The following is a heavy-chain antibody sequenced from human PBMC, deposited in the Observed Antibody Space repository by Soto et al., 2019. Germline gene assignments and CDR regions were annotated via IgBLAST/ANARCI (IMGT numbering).Heavy chain of an antibody. CDR1: GGSISSYY. CDR2: IYYSGST. V-gene: IGHV4-59*08. CDR3: ARRKYNSGHSYFDY. D-gene: IGHD6-19*01. Sequence: SETLSLTCTVSGGSISSYYWSWIRQPPGKGLEWIGYIYYSGSTNYNPSLKSRVTISVDTSKNQFSLKLSSVTAADTAVYYCARRKYNSGHSYFDYWGQGTLVPVSP. J-gene: IGHJ4*02.